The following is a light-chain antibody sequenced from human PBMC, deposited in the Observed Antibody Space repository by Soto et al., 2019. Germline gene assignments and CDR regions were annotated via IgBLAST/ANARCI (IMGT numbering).Light chain of an antibody. CDR2: DVS. CDR3: CSYAGSPRFV. Sequence: QSALTQPHSVSGSPGQSVTISCTGTSSDVGRYNYVSWYQHHPGTAPKVMIYDVSERPSGVPDRFSGSKSGNTASLTISGLQAEDEADYYCCSYAGSPRFVFGTGTKLTVL. V-gene: IGLV2-11*01. J-gene: IGLJ1*01. CDR1: SSDVGRYNY.